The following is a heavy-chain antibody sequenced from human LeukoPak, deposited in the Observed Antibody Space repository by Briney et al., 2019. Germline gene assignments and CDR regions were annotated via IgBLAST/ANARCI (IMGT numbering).Heavy chain of an antibody. V-gene: IGHV4-59*08. CDR3: ATLGQARGYSYGPVDY. CDR2: IYYSGST. D-gene: IGHD5-18*01. J-gene: IGHJ4*02. CDR1: GGSISSYY. Sequence: SETLSPTCTVSGGSISSYYWSWIRQPPGKGLEWIGYIYYSGSTNYNPSLKSRVTISVLTSKNQFSLKLSSVTAADTAVYYCATLGQARGYSYGPVDYWGQGSLVTVSS.